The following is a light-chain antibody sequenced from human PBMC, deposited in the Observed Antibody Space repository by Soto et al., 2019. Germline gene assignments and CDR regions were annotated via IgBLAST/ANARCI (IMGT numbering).Light chain of an antibody. V-gene: IGKV3-11*01. J-gene: IGKJ5*01. Sequence: VLTQSPFTLSLSPVERATLSCRASQSFRGLLACYKQKHGQAPRLLIYDAYNRSTGIPPRFSGRGSGTYFPLTISSLAPEDFAVYYCQQRHMGPITFGQGTRLESK. CDR1: QSFRGL. CDR2: DAY. CDR3: QQRHMGPIT.